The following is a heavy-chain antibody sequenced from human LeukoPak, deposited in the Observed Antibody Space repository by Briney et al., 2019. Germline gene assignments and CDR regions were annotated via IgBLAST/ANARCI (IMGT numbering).Heavy chain of an antibody. J-gene: IGHJ4*02. Sequence: PSETLSLTCAVYGGSFSGYYWSWIRPPPGKWLEWIGEINHSGSTNYNPSLKSRVTISVDTSKNQFSLKLSSVTAADTAVYYCARWAYSSSWYGVRYFDYWGQGTLVTVSS. CDR3: ARWAYSSSWYGVRYFDY. CDR1: GGSFSGYY. V-gene: IGHV4-34*01. CDR2: INHSGST. D-gene: IGHD6-13*01.